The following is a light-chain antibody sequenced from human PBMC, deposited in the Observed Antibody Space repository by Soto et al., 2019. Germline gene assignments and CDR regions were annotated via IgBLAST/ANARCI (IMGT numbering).Light chain of an antibody. V-gene: IGKV3-11*01. CDR3: QQRGKWLT. CDR2: DAS. Sequence: EIVLTQSPATLSLSPGERATLSCRASQTIDICLAWYQQKPGQAPRLLIYDASNRAAGIPARFSGSGSGTDFTLTIRSLEPEDFAVYYCQQRGKWLTFGGGTKVEIK. J-gene: IGKJ4*01. CDR1: QTIDIC.